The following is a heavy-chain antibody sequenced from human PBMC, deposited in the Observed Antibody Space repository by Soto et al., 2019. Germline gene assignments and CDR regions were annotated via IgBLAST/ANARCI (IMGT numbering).Heavy chain of an antibody. V-gene: IGHV3-30*03. D-gene: IGHD5-12*01. Sequence: PGASLRLSCAASGFTFSSYGMHWVRQAPGKGLEWVAVISYDGSNKYYADSVKGRFTISRDNSKNTLYLQMNSLRAEDTAVYYCAGGPSGYDYHYWGQGTLVTVSS. J-gene: IGHJ4*02. CDR1: GFTFSSYG. CDR3: AGGPSGYDYHY. CDR2: ISYDGSNK.